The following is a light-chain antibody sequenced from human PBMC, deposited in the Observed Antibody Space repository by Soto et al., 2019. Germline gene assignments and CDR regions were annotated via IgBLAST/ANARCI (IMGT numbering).Light chain of an antibody. CDR1: QSVTHNH. CDR2: IAS. V-gene: IGKV3-20*01. J-gene: IGKJ2*01. CDR3: QQYAGSPYT. Sequence: EIVLTQSPGTLSLSPGERATLSCRASQSVTHNHLAWYQQKRGQAPRLLIYIASARATGLPGRFSGSGSGTDFTLIISRLEPEDFAVYYCQQYAGSPYTFGQGTKLEI.